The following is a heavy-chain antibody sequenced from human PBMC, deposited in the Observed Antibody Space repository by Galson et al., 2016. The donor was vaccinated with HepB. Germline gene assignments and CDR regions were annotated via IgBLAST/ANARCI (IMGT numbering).Heavy chain of an antibody. J-gene: IGHJ3*02. CDR1: GFTFRSYW. D-gene: IGHD4-11*01. V-gene: IGHV3-74*01. CDR3: ARDRDYTNAFDI. CDR2: INSDGSST. Sequence: SLRLSCAAPGFTFRSYWMHWVRQGPGKGLVWVSRINSDGSSTRYADSVKGRFTISRDDAKNTLYLQMNSLRAGDTAVYYCARDRDYTNAFDIWGQGTMVTVSS.